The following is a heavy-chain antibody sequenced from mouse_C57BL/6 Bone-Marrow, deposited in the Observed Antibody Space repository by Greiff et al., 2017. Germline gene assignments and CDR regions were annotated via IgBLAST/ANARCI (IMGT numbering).Heavy chain of an antibody. CDR1: GYTFTSYW. J-gene: IGHJ2*01. Sequence: VQLQQPGAELVRPGTSVKLSCKASGYTFTSYWMHWVKQRPGQGLEWIGVIDPSDSYTNYNQKFKGKATLTVDTSSSTAYMQLSSLTSEDSAVYYCARWRDGSSYGNYYFDYWGQGTTLTVSS. CDR3: ARWRDGSSYGNYYFDY. CDR2: IDPSDSYT. V-gene: IGHV1-59*01. D-gene: IGHD1-1*01.